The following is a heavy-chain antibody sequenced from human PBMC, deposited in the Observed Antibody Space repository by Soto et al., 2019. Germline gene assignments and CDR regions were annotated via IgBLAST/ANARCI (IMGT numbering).Heavy chain of an antibody. D-gene: IGHD6-6*01. CDR3: ARLVMAARSNYYYYGMDV. CDR1: GFTFTSHA. Sequence: PGGSLRLSCAVSGFTFTSHAMSWVRQAPGKGLECVSSITGSGDSTYYADSVKGRFTISRDKSKSTLYLQMNSLRAEDTAVYYCARLVMAARSNYYYYGMDVWGQGTTVTVSS. CDR2: ITGSGDST. V-gene: IGHV3-23*01. J-gene: IGHJ6*02.